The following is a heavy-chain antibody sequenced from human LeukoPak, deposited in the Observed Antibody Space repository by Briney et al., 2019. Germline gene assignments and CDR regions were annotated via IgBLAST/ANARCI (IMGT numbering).Heavy chain of an antibody. D-gene: IGHD2-15*01. J-gene: IGHJ6*03. Sequence: GGSLRLSCAASGFTFSSYWMSWVRQAPGKGLEWVANIKQDGSEKYYVDSVKGRFTISRDNAKNSLYLQMNSLRAEDTAVYYCARAPRLGYCSGGSCYSDMDVWGKGTTVTVSS. CDR3: ARAPRLGYCSGGSCYSDMDV. CDR2: IKQDGSEK. V-gene: IGHV3-7*01. CDR1: GFTFSSYW.